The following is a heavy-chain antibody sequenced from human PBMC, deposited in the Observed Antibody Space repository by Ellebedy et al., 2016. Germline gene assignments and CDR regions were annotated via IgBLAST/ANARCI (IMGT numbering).Heavy chain of an antibody. Sequence: GESLKISXAASGFTVSNNYMSWVRQAPGRGLEWVSHIRSTITTVFYADSVKGRFTISRDNAKNLLFLQMNSLRDDDTAVYYCTKQDSGSYFDWFDPWGQGTLVTVSS. V-gene: IGHV3-11*04. D-gene: IGHD1-26*01. CDR1: GFTVSNNY. CDR3: TKQDSGSYFDWFDP. J-gene: IGHJ5*02. CDR2: IRSTITTV.